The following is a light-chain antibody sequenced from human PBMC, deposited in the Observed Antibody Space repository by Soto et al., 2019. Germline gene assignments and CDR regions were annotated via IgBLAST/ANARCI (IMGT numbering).Light chain of an antibody. CDR1: QSVGST. CDR2: GAS. Sequence: EIVMTQSPATLSVSPWERATLSCRASQSVGSTLAWYQQKVGQAPRLLIYGASTRATGSPARFSGSGSGTEFTLPISSLQSEDFAVYYCQHYDNRPPWTFGQGTKVDI. J-gene: IGKJ1*01. V-gene: IGKV3-15*01. CDR3: QHYDNRPPWT.